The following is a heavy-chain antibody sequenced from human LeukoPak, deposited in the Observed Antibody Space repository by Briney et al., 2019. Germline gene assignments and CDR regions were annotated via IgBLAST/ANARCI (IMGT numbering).Heavy chain of an antibody. V-gene: IGHV4-34*01. CDR3: ARGNSGLLWFGELSRNEIDY. Sequence: SETLSLTCAVYGGSFSGYYWSWIRQPPGKGLEWIGEINHSGSTNYNPSLKSRVTISVDTSKNQFSLKLSSVTAADTAVYYCARGNSGLLWFGELSRNEIDYWGQGTLVTVSS. CDR1: GGSFSGYY. J-gene: IGHJ4*02. CDR2: INHSGST. D-gene: IGHD3-10*01.